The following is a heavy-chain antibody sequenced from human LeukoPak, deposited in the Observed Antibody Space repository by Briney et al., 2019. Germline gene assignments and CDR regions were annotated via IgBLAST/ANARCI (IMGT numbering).Heavy chain of an antibody. CDR1: GFTFSSYW. CDR3: AKVRGQAVAGYFDY. J-gene: IGHJ4*02. Sequence: GESLRLSCAASGFTFSSYWMSWVRQAPGKGLEWVANIKQDGSQKYYVDSVKGRFSISRDNAKNSLYLQMNSLRAEDTAVYYCAKVRGQAVAGYFDYWGQGTLVTVSS. V-gene: IGHV3-7*01. D-gene: IGHD6-19*01. CDR2: IKQDGSQK.